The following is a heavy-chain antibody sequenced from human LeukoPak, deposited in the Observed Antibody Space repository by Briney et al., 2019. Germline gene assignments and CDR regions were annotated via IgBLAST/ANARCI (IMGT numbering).Heavy chain of an antibody. D-gene: IGHD3-10*01. CDR1: GFTFSSYA. J-gene: IGHJ4*02. CDR3: ARAKPKNMVRGLIMRRESRYYFDY. CDR2: ISYDGTNK. V-gene: IGHV3-30*14. Sequence: EGSLRLSCAASGFTFSSYAMHWVRQAPGKGLEWVAVISYDGTNKYYADSVKGRFTISRDNSKSTLYIQMNSLRAEDTAVYYCARAKPKNMVRGLIMRRESRYYFDYWGQGTLVTVSS.